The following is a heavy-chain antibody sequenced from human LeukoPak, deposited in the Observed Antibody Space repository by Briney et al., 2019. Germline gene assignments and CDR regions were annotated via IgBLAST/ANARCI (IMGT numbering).Heavy chain of an antibody. Sequence: PSETLSLTCAVYGGSFSGYYWSWIRQPPGKGLEWIGEINHSGSTNYNPSLKSRVTISVDTSKNQFSLKLSSVTAADTAVYYCARARSRIAAAPLRYWGQGTLVTVSS. V-gene: IGHV4-34*01. D-gene: IGHD6-13*01. CDR1: GGSFSGYY. CDR3: ARARSRIAAAPLRY. CDR2: INHSGST. J-gene: IGHJ4*02.